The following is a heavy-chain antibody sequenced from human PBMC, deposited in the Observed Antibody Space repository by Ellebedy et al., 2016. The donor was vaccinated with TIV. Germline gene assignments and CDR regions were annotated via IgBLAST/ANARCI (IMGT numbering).Heavy chain of an antibody. CDR2: INSDGSTT. D-gene: IGHD3-16*02. CDR3: ARYRYNGNYYDS. V-gene: IGHV3-74*01. J-gene: IGHJ5*01. CDR1: EVTLSSYW. Sequence: GGSLRLSCAASEVTLSSYWMHWVRQVPGKGLVWVSRINSDGSTTTYADSVKGRFTISRDSANNTLYLQMNSLRAEDTAVYYCARYRYNGNYYDSWGQGTLVTVSS.